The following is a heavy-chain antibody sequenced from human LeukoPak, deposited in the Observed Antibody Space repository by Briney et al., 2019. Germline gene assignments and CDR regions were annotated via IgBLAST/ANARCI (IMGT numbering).Heavy chain of an antibody. D-gene: IGHD3-22*01. V-gene: IGHV1-2*02. CDR2: INPNSGGT. CDR3: ARPINYYDSSGYLQTSDH. CDR1: GYTFTCYY. J-gene: IGHJ4*02. Sequence: ASVKVSCKASGYTFTCYYMHWVRQAPGQGLEWMGWINPNSGGTNYAQRFQGRVNMTRDTSISTAYMELSRLRSDDTAVYYCARPINYYDSSGYLQTSDHWGQGTLVTVSS.